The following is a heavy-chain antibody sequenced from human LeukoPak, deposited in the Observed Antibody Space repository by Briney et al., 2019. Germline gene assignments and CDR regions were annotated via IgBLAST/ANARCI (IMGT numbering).Heavy chain of an antibody. CDR3: ARDDYGGNSVNDY. CDR2: IIPIFGTA. J-gene: IGHJ4*02. Sequence: GASVKVSCKASRYTFTSYAIHWVRQAPGQGLEWMGGIIPIFGTANYAQKFQGRVTITADESTSTAYMELSSLRSEDTAVYYCARDDYGGNSVNDYWGQGTLVTVSS. D-gene: IGHD4-23*01. CDR1: RYTFTSYA. V-gene: IGHV1-69*13.